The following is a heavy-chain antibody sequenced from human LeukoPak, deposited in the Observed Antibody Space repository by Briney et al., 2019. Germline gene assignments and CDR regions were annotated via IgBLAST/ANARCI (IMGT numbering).Heavy chain of an antibody. J-gene: IGHJ4*02. Sequence: ASVTVSCKASGYTFTGYYMHWVRQAPGQGLEWMGWINPNRGGTNYAQKFQGRVTMTRDTSISTAYMELSRLRADDTAGYYGARDPHLYYYDSSGYYPLDYWGQGTLVTVSS. CDR1: GYTFTGYY. V-gene: IGHV1-2*02. CDR2: INPNRGGT. CDR3: ARDPHLYYYDSSGYYPLDY. D-gene: IGHD3-22*01.